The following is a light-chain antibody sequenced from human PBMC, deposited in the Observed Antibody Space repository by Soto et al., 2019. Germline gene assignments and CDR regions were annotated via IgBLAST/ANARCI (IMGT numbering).Light chain of an antibody. J-gene: IGKJ1*01. Sequence: EIVLTQYPATLSLSPGETATLSCRASQSVRSNLAWYQQKPGQAPRLLIYGASTRATGIPARFSGSGSGTEFTLTISSLQSEDFAVYYCQQYNNWPQTFGQGTKVDNK. CDR1: QSVRSN. CDR2: GAS. V-gene: IGKV3-15*01. CDR3: QQYNNWPQT.